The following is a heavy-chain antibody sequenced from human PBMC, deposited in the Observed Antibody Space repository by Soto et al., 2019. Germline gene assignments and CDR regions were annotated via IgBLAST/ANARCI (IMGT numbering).Heavy chain of an antibody. CDR2: IYPGDSDT. J-gene: IGHJ4*02. CDR1: GYTFTSFW. CDR3: VRGVTMFRGVITRFDF. Sequence: PGESLKISCKGSGYTFTSFWIAWVHQMPGKGLEWMGVIYPGDSDTSYSPSFQGLVTISVDKSINTAYLQWSSLKVSDSAMYYCVRGVTMFRGVITRFDFWGQGALVTVSS. D-gene: IGHD3-10*01. V-gene: IGHV5-51*07.